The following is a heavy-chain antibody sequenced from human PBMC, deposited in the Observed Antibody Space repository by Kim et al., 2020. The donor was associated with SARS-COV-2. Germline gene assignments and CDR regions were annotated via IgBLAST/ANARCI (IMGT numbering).Heavy chain of an antibody. V-gene: IGHV1-8*01. D-gene: IGHD2-21*02. CDR3: ARGGGNSKFYAFDI. Sequence: AQKFQGRVTMTRNTSISTAYMELSSLRSEDTAVYYCARGGGNSKFYAFDIWGQGTMVTVSS. J-gene: IGHJ3*02.